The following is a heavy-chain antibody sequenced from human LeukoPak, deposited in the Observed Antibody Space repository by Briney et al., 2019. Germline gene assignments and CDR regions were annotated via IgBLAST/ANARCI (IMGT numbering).Heavy chain of an antibody. J-gene: IGHJ2*01. CDR1: GFTFSSHW. D-gene: IGHD4-17*01. Sequence: GGSLRLSCAAPGFTFSSHWMHWVSQAPGKGLVWVSRIKSDGSRTTYADSVKGRFTISRDNAEKTLYLQMNSLRAEDTAVYFCAREDYDDSGWYFDLWGRGTLVTVSS. CDR3: AREDYDDSGWYFDL. V-gene: IGHV3-74*01. CDR2: IKSDGSRT.